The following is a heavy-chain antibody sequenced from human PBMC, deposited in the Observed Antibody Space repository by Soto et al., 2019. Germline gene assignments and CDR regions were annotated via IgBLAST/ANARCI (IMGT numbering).Heavy chain of an antibody. CDR3: ARGWGYDSNDYYYAY. CDR2: IIPIFGTA. CDR1: GGTFSRHA. D-gene: IGHD3-22*01. Sequence: QVQLVQSGAEVRKPGSSVKVSCKASGGTFSRHAISWVRQAPGQGLEWMGGIIPIFGTANHAQKLQGRVTIIADESTSKVYMELSSLRSEETAMYYCARGWGYDSNDYYYAYWGQGTLVIVSS. V-gene: IGHV1-69*01. J-gene: IGHJ4*02.